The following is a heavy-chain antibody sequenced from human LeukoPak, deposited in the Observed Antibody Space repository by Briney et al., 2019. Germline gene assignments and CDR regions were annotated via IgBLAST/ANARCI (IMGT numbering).Heavy chain of an antibody. Sequence: PSETLSLTCTVSGGSISSSSYYWGWIRQPPGKGLEWIGSIYYSGSTYYNPSLKSRVTLSVDTSKNQFSLKLSSVTAADTAVYYCARLVVITKGDNWFDPWGQGTLVTVSS. D-gene: IGHD3-22*01. CDR1: GGSISSSSYY. J-gene: IGHJ5*02. CDR3: ARLVVITKGDNWFDP. V-gene: IGHV4-39*01. CDR2: IYYSGST.